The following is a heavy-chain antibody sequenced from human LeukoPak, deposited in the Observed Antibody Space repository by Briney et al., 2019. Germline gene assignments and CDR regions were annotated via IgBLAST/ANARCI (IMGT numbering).Heavy chain of an antibody. Sequence: ASVKVSCKASGYTFTGYYMHWVRQAPGQGLEWMGWINPKSGGTIYAQKFQGRVTMTRDTSISTAYMEMSRLRSDDTALYYCARAGYAMTTRWFDPWGQGTRVTVSS. CDR1: GYTFTGYY. D-gene: IGHD5-12*01. CDR2: INPKSGGT. J-gene: IGHJ5*02. V-gene: IGHV1-2*02. CDR3: ARAGYAMTTRWFDP.